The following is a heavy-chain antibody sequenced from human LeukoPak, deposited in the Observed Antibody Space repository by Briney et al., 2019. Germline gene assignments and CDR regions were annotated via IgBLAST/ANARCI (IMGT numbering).Heavy chain of an antibody. D-gene: IGHD5-24*01. V-gene: IGHV4-39*07. J-gene: IGHJ3*02. Sequence: KPSETLSLTCTVSGGSISSSSYYWGWIRQPPGKGLEWIGSIYYSGSTCYNPSLKSRVTISVDTSKNQFSLKLSSVTAADTAVYYCARERKMATTPDAFDIWGQGTMVTVSS. CDR3: ARERKMATTPDAFDI. CDR2: IYYSGST. CDR1: GGSISSSSYY.